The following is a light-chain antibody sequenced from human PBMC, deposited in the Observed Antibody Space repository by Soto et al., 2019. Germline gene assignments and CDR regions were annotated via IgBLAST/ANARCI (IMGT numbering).Light chain of an antibody. Sequence: DIQMTQSPSTLSASVGDRVTITCRASQSISSWLAWYQQKPGKAPKLLIYDASSLESGVPSRFSGSGSGTEFTLTISRLQPDDFATYYCQKYNSYSAWTVGQGTKVDI. V-gene: IGKV1-5*01. J-gene: IGKJ1*01. CDR1: QSISSW. CDR3: QKYNSYSAWT. CDR2: DAS.